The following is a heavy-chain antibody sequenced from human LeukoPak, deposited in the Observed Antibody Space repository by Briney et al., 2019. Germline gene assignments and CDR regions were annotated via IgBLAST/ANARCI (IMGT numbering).Heavy chain of an antibody. Sequence: GGSLRLSCSASGFTFSTYWMSWVRQAPGKGLEWVANMKRDGSEIYYVDSVKGRFTISRDNAKNSLFLQMNSLRAEDTAVYYCAGEGDTAMVLGAFDIWGQGTMVTVSS. D-gene: IGHD5-18*01. CDR1: GFTFSTYW. V-gene: IGHV3-7*01. CDR2: MKRDGSEI. CDR3: AGEGDTAMVLGAFDI. J-gene: IGHJ3*02.